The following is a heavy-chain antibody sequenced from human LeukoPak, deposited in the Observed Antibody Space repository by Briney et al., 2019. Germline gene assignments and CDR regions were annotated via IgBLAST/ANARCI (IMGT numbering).Heavy chain of an antibody. D-gene: IGHD2-15*01. CDR3: ARVPSGGPFDY. CDR1: GYSFTSYG. V-gene: IGHV1-18*01. Sequence: ASVKVSCKASGYSFTSYGIGWVRQAPGQGLEWMGWISAYSGNTNYAQRLQGRVTMTTDTSTSTAYMELRSLTSDDTAVYYCARVPSGGPFDYWGQGTLVTVSS. J-gene: IGHJ4*02. CDR2: ISAYSGNT.